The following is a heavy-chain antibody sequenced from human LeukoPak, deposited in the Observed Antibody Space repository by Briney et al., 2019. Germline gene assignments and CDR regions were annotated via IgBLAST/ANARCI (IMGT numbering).Heavy chain of an antibody. V-gene: IGHV4-4*02. CDR1: GGSISSSNW. Sequence: PSGTLSLTCAVSGGSISSSNWWSWVLQPPGKGLEWIVEIYQSGSTYYNPSLKSRVTISVDTSKNQFSLKLSSVTAADTAVYYCARERPNCSSTSCYAGHLDYWGQGTLVTVSS. CDR2: IYQSGST. J-gene: IGHJ4*02. D-gene: IGHD2-2*01. CDR3: ARERPNCSSTSCYAGHLDY.